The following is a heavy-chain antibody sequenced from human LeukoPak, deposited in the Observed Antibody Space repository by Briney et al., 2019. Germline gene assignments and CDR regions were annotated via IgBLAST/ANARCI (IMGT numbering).Heavy chain of an antibody. CDR2: ISSSGNYI. V-gene: IGHV3-21*01. Sequence: GGSLRLSCAASGFTFSTYEMNWVRQAPGKGLEWVSSISSSGNYIYYADSVKGRFTISRDNAENSLYLLMSSLRAEDTGVYYCARDRGSGWHYFFGMEVWGQGTPVTVSS. CDR3: ARDRGSGWHYFFGMEV. J-gene: IGHJ6*02. CDR1: GFTFSTYE. D-gene: IGHD6-19*01.